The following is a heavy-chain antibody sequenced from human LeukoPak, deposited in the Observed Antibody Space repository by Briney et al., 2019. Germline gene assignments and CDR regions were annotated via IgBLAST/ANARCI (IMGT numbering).Heavy chain of an antibody. D-gene: IGHD3-10*02. Sequence: GGSLRLSCAASGFTFSSYEMNWVRQAPGKGLEWVSYISSSGSTIYYADSVKGRFTISRDNAKNSPYLQMNSLRAEDTSVYYCAELGITMIGGVWGKGTTVTISS. CDR3: AELGITMIGGV. CDR2: ISSSGSTI. CDR1: GFTFSSYE. J-gene: IGHJ6*04. V-gene: IGHV3-48*03.